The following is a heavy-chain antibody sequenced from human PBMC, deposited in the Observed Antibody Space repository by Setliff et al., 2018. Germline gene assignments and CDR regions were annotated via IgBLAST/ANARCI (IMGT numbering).Heavy chain of an antibody. V-gene: IGHV3-53*01. D-gene: IGHD3-22*01. Sequence: LRLSCAASGFTVSSNYMSWVRQAPGKGLEWVSVIYSGGSTYYADSVKGRFTISRDNSKNTLYLQMNSLRAEDTAVYYCARDIGGTGLLRSYYYGMDVWGQGTTVTVSS. CDR1: GFTVSSNY. J-gene: IGHJ6*02. CDR3: ARDIGGTGLLRSYYYGMDV. CDR2: IYSGGST.